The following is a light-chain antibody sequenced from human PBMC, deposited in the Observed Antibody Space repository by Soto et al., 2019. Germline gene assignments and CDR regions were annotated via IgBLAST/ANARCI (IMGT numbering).Light chain of an antibody. CDR3: CSYAGSYTLYV. CDR2: DVS. V-gene: IGLV2-11*01. CDR1: SSDVGGYNY. Sequence: QSVLTQPRSVSGSPGQSVTISCTGTSSDVGGYNYVSWYQQHPGKAPKLMIYDVSKRPSGVPDRFSGSKSGNTASLTISGLQAEDETDYFCCSYAGSYTLYVFGSGTKLPV. J-gene: IGLJ6*01.